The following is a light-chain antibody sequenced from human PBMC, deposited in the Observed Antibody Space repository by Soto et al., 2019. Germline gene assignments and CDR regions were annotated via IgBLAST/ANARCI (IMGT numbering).Light chain of an antibody. CDR1: QGISSY. V-gene: IGKV1-8*01. J-gene: IGKJ1*01. Sequence: AIRMTQSPSSFSASTGDRVNITCRASQGISSYLAWYQQKPGKAPKLLIYAASTLQSGVPSRFSGSGSGTEFTLTIFSLQPDDFATYFCQQTYSAPPWTFGPGTKVDIK. CDR3: QQTYSAPPWT. CDR2: AAS.